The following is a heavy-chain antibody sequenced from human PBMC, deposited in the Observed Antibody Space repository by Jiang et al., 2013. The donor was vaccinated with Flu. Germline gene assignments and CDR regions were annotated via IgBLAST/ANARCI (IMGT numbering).Heavy chain of an antibody. D-gene: IGHD3-22*01. CDR2: IYYSGNT. CDR3: ARREYYYDSSGYRDLDAFDI. J-gene: IGHJ3*02. V-gene: IGHV4-59*08. Sequence: GLVKPSETLSLTCTVSGGSISNYYWSWIRQPPGKGLEWIGYIYYSGNTNYNPSLKSRVTISVDTSKNQFSLKLSSVTAADTAVYYCARREYYYDSSGYRDLDAFDIWGQGTMVTVSS. CDR1: GGSISNYY.